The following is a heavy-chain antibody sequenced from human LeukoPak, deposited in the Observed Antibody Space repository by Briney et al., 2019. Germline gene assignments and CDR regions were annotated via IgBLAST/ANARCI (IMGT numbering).Heavy chain of an antibody. J-gene: IGHJ6*02. CDR3: ARDRVTYSYYYYYGMDV. V-gene: IGHV3-7*01. D-gene: IGHD3-16*01. Sequence: PGGSLRLSCTGSGFTFSSYWMSWVRQAPGKGLEWVANIKQDGSEKYYVDSVKGRFTISRDNAKNSLYLQMNSLRAEDTAVYYCARDRVTYSYYYYYGMDVWGQGTTVTVSS. CDR1: GFTFSSYW. CDR2: IKQDGSEK.